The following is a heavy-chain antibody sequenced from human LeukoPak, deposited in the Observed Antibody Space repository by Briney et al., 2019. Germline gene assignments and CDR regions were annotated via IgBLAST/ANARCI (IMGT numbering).Heavy chain of an antibody. J-gene: IGHJ4*02. D-gene: IGHD6-19*01. V-gene: IGHV3-48*04. CDR1: GFTFSDYS. CDR3: ARGAYSSGWAYFDH. Sequence: GESLRLSCAASGFTFSDYSMNWVRQAPGKGLEWVSYISFSVNTKYYGDSVKGRFTISRDNAKNSLYLHMDSLRAEDTAVYYCARGAYSSGWAYFDHWGQGTLVTVSS. CDR2: ISFSVNTK.